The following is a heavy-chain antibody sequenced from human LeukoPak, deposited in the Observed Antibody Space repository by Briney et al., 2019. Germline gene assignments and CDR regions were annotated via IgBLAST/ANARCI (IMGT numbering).Heavy chain of an antibody. J-gene: IGHJ6*02. D-gene: IGHD5-18*01. Sequence: GGSLRLSCAASGFTFTTYWMHWVRQAPGKGLVCVSHINSDGSTTSYADSVKGRFTISRDNAKNTLYLQMNSLRAEDTAVYYCARDAVDTANAVWGQGTTVTVSS. CDR2: INSDGSTT. V-gene: IGHV3-74*01. CDR3: ARDAVDTANAV. CDR1: GFTFTTYW.